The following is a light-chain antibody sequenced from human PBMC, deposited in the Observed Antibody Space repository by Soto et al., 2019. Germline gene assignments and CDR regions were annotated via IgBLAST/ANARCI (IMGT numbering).Light chain of an antibody. Sequence: AIQGTGGPSSLSASVLDRVTITCLASQDIGNNLDLYQQKPGKPPKLLINAASTLQSGLPSRFSGSGSGTDFTLTITRLEPEDSAVYFCQQYTGPPTTFGQGTRLEIK. V-gene: IGKV1-6*01. CDR2: AAS. CDR1: QDIGNN. CDR3: QQYTGPPTT. J-gene: IGKJ5*01.